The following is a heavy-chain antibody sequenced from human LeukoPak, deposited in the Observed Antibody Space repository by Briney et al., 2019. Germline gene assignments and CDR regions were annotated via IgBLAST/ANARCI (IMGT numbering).Heavy chain of an antibody. CDR3: ARVPTTYYDFWSGSNDY. D-gene: IGHD3-3*01. V-gene: IGHV3-7*01. CDR1: GFTFSSYW. Sequence: GGSLRLSCAASGFTFSSYWMSWVRQAPGKGLEWVAYIKQDASEKYYVDSVKGRFTISRDNAKNSLYLQMNSLRAEDTAVYYCARVPTTYYDFWSGSNDYWGQGTLVTVSS. CDR2: IKQDASEK. J-gene: IGHJ4*02.